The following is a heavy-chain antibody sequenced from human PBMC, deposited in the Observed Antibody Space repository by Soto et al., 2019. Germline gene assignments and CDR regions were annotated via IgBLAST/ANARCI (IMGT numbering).Heavy chain of an antibody. J-gene: IGHJ6*02. CDR2: ISSNGGST. D-gene: IGHD3-3*01. CDR3: VKAVGSDDFWSGYYAFYYYYYGMDV. Sequence: GGSLRLSCSASGFTFSSYARHWVRQDPGKGLEYVSAISSNGGSTYYADSVKGRFTISRDNSKNTLYLQMSSLRAEDTAVYYCVKAVGSDDFWSGYYAFYYYYYGMDVWGQGTTVTVSS. CDR1: GFTFSSYA. V-gene: IGHV3-64D*08.